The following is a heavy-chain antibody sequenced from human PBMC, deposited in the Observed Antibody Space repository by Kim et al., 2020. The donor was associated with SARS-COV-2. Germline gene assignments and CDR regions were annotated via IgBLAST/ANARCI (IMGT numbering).Heavy chain of an antibody. J-gene: IGHJ4*02. Sequence: GGSLRLSCAASGFTFSSYWMHWVRQAPGKGLVWVSRINSDGSSTNYADSVKGRFTISGDNAKSTLYLQMNSLRAEDTAVYYCARDSSEYYYDSSGVDYWGQGTLVTVSS. CDR2: INSDGSST. CDR1: GFTFSSYW. V-gene: IGHV3-74*01. D-gene: IGHD3-22*01. CDR3: ARDSSEYYYDSSGVDY.